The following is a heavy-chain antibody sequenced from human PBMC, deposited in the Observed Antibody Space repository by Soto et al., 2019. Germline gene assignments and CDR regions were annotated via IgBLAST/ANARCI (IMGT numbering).Heavy chain of an antibody. V-gene: IGHV3-30*18. J-gene: IGHJ4*02. Sequence: PVGPMRLSNAASGFTFSSSGMHWVRQAPGKGLEWVSVISYDGTNKYYADSVKGRFTISRDNSKNTLYLQMNSLRAEDTGVYYCAKEFHTWNYFGFWGQRTLVTVSS. D-gene: IGHD1-20*01. CDR3: AKEFHTWNYFGF. CDR1: GFTFSSSG. CDR2: ISYDGTNK.